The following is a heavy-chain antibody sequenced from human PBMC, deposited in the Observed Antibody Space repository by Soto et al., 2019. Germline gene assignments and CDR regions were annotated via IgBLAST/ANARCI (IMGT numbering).Heavy chain of an antibody. D-gene: IGHD2-15*01. CDR3: ATGLLGYCNGGSCCSDA. CDR1: AYTFTNYA. V-gene: IGHV1-18*01. Sequence: QVQLVQSGAEVKKPGASVTVSCQASAYTFTNYAVSWVRQAPGQGLEWMGWIIGDNGNTIYAQKLQRRVTITTDTSTRKAYMELRSLGSDDTAVYYCATGLLGYCNGGSCCSDAWGQGTLVTVSS. J-gene: IGHJ5*02. CDR2: IIGDNGNT.